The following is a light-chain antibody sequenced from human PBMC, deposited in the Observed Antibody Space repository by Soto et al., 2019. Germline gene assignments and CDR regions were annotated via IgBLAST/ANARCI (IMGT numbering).Light chain of an antibody. V-gene: IGLV2-14*01. CDR2: DVS. CDR3: SSYTSSSIVV. CDR1: SSDVGGYNY. J-gene: IGLJ2*01. Sequence: QSALTQPASVSGSPGQSITISCTGTSSDVGGYNYVSWYQQHPGKAPKLMIYDVSNRPSGVSNRFSGSKSGNMASLTISGLQAEDEADYYCSSYTSSSIVVFGGGTKVTVL.